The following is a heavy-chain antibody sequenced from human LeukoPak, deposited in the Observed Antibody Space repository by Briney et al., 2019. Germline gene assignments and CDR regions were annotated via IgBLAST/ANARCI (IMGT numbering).Heavy chain of an antibody. J-gene: IGHJ5*02. Sequence: PSETLSLTCTVSGGSISSSSYYWGWIRQPPGKGLEWLGSIYYSGSTYYNPSLKSRVTISVDTSKNQFSLKLSSVTAADTAVYYCARHGRYCSSTSCRNWFDPWGQGTLVTVSS. V-gene: IGHV4-39*01. CDR1: GGSISSSSYY. CDR3: ARHGRYCSSTSCRNWFDP. CDR2: IYYSGST. D-gene: IGHD2-2*01.